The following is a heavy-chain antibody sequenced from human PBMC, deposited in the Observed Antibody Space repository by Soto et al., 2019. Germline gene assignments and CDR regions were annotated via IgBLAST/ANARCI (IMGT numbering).Heavy chain of an antibody. CDR1: GFSLDTWGVG. Sequence: QITLKESGPTLVRPAETLTLTCTVSGFSLDTWGVGVGWIRQPPGKAPEWLAVLYWDNDKRYSPSLKNRLIITKDTSKNPVVLTMTNMDPVDTVTYYCARALGSWGAYYFDHWGQGALVTVSS. J-gene: IGHJ4*02. CDR3: ARALGSWGAYYFDH. D-gene: IGHD3-16*01. V-gene: IGHV2-5*02. CDR2: LYWDNDK.